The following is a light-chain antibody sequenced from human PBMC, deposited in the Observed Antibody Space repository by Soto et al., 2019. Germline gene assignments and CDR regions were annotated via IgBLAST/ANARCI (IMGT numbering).Light chain of an antibody. J-gene: IGLJ2*01. Sequence: QSALTRPASVSGSPGQSITISCTGTSREIGAYNFVSWYQQHPGKAPKLMLYDVNIRPSGVSNRFSGSKSGNTASLTISGLQAEDEADYYCTSWTTSTTMIFGGGTKVTVL. CDR1: SREIGAYNF. CDR2: DVN. CDR3: TSWTTSTTMI. V-gene: IGLV2-14*03.